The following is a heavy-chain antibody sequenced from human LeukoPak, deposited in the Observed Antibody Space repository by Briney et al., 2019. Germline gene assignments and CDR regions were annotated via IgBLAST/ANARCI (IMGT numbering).Heavy chain of an antibody. V-gene: IGHV3-21*01. CDR3: ARNLNSWFDP. CDR1: GFTFSSYN. Sequence: GGSLRLSCAASGFTFSSYNMNWVRQAPGKGLEWVSPISSSSSYIYYADSLKGRFTISRDNAKNSLFLQMNSLRAEDTAVYYCARNLNSWFDPWGQGTLVTVSS. J-gene: IGHJ5*02. CDR2: ISSSSSYI.